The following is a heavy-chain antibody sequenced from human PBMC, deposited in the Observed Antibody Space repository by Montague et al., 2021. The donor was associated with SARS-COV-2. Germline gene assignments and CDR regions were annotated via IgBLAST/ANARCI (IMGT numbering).Heavy chain of an antibody. CDR2: TYYRSRWSN. CDR1: GDSDCRNSAT. Sequence: CAISGDSDCRNSATWHWNRQSPSRRLEWRGRTYYRSRWSNDYAVSVRSRIIINPDTSTNQFSLQLSSVTPEDTAVYFCARERWAVGVSFDYWGQGTLVTVSS. J-gene: IGHJ4*02. V-gene: IGHV6-1*01. D-gene: IGHD1-26*01. CDR3: ARERWAVGVSFDY.